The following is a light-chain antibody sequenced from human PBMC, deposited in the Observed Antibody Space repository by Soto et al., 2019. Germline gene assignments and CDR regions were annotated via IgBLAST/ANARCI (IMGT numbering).Light chain of an antibody. J-gene: IGLJ2*01. CDR1: SSDVGGYNY. CDR3: SSFTSSNTVL. Sequence: QSVLTQPASVSGSPGQSITISCTGTSSDVGGYNYVSWYQQHPGKVPKLMIYDVSNRPSGVSNRFSGSKSGNTASLTISGLQAEDEADYYCSSFTSSNTVLFGGGTKLTVL. CDR2: DVS. V-gene: IGLV2-14*01.